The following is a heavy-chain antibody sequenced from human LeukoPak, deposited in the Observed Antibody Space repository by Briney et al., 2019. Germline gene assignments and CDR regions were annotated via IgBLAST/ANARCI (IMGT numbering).Heavy chain of an antibody. CDR2: ISYDGSNK. Sequence: GGSLRLSCAASGFTFSSYAMHWVRQAPGKGLEWVAVISYDGSNKYYADSVKGRFTISRDNSQNTVSLQMNSLRAEDTAVYYCARDRGTRGDGSVPGSFDYWGQGALVTVSS. D-gene: IGHD3-10*01. J-gene: IGHJ4*02. CDR3: ARDRGTRGDGSVPGSFDY. V-gene: IGHV3-30-3*01. CDR1: GFTFSSYA.